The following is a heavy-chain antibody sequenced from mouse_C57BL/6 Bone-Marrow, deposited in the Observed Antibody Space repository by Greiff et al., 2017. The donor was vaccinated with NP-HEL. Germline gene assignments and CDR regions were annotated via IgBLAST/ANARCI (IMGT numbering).Heavy chain of an antibody. CDR3: ARTFYGSSLYWYFDV. D-gene: IGHD1-1*01. Sequence: EVQLQESGPELVKPGASVKIPCKASGYTFTDYNMDWVKQSHGKSLEWIGAINPNNGGTIYNQKFKGKATLTVDKSSSTAYMELRSLTSEDTAVYYCARTFYGSSLYWYFDVWGTGTTVTVSS. J-gene: IGHJ1*03. CDR1: GYTFTDYN. CDR2: INPNNGGT. V-gene: IGHV1-18*01.